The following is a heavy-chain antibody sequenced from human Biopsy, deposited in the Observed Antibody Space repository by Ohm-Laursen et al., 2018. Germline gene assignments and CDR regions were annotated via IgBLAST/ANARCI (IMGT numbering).Heavy chain of an antibody. CDR2: ISYTGYT. J-gene: IGHJ4*02. D-gene: IGHD4-23*01. CDR3: ARGSNDFGGLYFPR. CDR1: GDSVTKYY. Sequence: SETLSLTCTVSGDSVTKYYWSWIRQPPGKGPEWSGHISYTGYTSYNASLKSRVTISVDTSRNHFSLRLSSLTAADTAVYYCARGSNDFGGLYFPRWGQGTLLTVSS. V-gene: IGHV4-59*02.